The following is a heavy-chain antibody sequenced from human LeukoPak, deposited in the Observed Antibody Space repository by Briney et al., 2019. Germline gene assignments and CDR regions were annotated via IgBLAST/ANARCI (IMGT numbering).Heavy chain of an antibody. CDR3: ARGASKSGSGSYYSYFDY. Sequence: ASVKVSCKASGYTFTSYYMHWVRQAPGQGLEWMGIINPSGGSTSYAQKFQGRVTMTRNTSISTAYMELSSLRSEDTAVYYCARGASKSGSGSYYSYFDYWGQGTLVTVSS. D-gene: IGHD3-10*01. CDR2: INPSGGST. V-gene: IGHV1-46*01. CDR1: GYTFTSYY. J-gene: IGHJ4*02.